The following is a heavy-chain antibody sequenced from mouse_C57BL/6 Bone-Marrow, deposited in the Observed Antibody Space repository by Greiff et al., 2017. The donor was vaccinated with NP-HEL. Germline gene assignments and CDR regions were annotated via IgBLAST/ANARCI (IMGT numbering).Heavy chain of an antibody. Sequence: QVQLQQPGAELVKPGASVKLSCKASGYTFTSYWMQWVKQRPGQGLEWIGEIDPSDSYTNYNQKFKGKAKLTVDTSSSTAYMQLSSLTSEDSAVYYWARGYSPYSYYFDYWGQGTTLTVSS. CDR1: GYTFTSYW. CDR2: IDPSDSYT. CDR3: ARGYSPYSYYFDY. V-gene: IGHV1-50*01. J-gene: IGHJ2*01. D-gene: IGHD2-10*01.